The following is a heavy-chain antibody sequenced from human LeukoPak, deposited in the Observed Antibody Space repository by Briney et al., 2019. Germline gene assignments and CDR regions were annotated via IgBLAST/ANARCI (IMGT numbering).Heavy chain of an antibody. V-gene: IGHV4-31*03. CDR2: IYYSGST. CDR1: GGSISSGGYY. CDR3: ASGEVAAAGLDY. D-gene: IGHD6-13*01. Sequence: PSETLSLTCIVFGGSISSGGYYWSWIRQHPGKGLEWIGYIYYSGSTYYNPSLKSRVTISVDTSKNQFSLKLSSVTAADTAVYYCASGEVAAAGLDYWGQGTLVTVSS. J-gene: IGHJ4*02.